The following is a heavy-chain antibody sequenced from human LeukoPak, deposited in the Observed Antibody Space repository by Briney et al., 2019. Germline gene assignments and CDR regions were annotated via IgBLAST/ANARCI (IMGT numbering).Heavy chain of an antibody. Sequence: GESLKISCKGSGYTFSSSWIGWVRQMPGKGLEWMGIIYPGDSDTRYSPSFQGQVTFSADKSITTAYLQWSSLKASDTAMYYRARLVVRGIITSEFDYWGQGTLVTVSS. CDR1: GYTFSSSW. J-gene: IGHJ4*02. CDR2: IYPGDSDT. D-gene: IGHD3-10*01. V-gene: IGHV5-51*01. CDR3: ARLVVRGIITSEFDY.